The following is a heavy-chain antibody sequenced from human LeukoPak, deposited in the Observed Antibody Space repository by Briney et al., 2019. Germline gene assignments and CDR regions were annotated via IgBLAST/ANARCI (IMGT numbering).Heavy chain of an antibody. CDR2: INPNSGGT. CDR1: GYTFTRYG. CDR3: ASKPTVTTYYGEAFDI. Sequence: ASVKVSCKASGYTFTRYGVSWVRQAPGQGLEWMGWINPNSGGTNYAQKFQGRVTMTRDTSISTAYMELSRLRSEDTAVYYCASKPTVTTYYGEAFDIWGQGTMVTVSS. D-gene: IGHD3-10*01. J-gene: IGHJ3*02. V-gene: IGHV1-2*02.